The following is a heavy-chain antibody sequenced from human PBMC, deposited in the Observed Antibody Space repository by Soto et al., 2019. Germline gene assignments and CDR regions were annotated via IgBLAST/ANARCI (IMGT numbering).Heavy chain of an antibody. CDR3: ARDNAGIFDY. V-gene: IGHV3-73*01. J-gene: IGHJ4*02. D-gene: IGHD6-13*01. CDR1: GFTFGGAA. CDR2: MRSKANSYAT. Sequence: PGGSLRLSCAASGFTFGGAAMHWVRQASGKGLEWLGRMRSKANSYATAYAASVKGRFTISRDDSANTAYLQMDSLRAGDTAVYYCARDNAGIFDYWGQGTLVTVSS.